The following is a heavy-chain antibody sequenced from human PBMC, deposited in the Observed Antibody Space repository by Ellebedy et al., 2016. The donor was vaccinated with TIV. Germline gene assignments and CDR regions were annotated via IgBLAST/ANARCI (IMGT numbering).Heavy chain of an antibody. CDR3: ARSPKDHFYHGMDV. CDR1: GFTVSSSY. CDR2: IIGSGGNT. J-gene: IGHJ6*02. Sequence: GESLKISCVASGFTVSSSYMSWVRQAPGKGLEWVTGIIGSGGNTKYVDSVKGRFTISRDNSKNTLFLQMNSLRGEDTAVYYCARSPKDHFYHGMDVWGQGTTVTVSS. D-gene: IGHD2/OR15-2a*01. V-gene: IGHV3-53*01.